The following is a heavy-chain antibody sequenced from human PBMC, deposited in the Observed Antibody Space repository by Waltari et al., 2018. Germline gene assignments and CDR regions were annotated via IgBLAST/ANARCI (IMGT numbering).Heavy chain of an antibody. J-gene: IGHJ5*02. Sequence: QLQLQESGPGLLRPSETLSLTCTAAAGSISSTTDSWGWIRQPPGKGLEWIGSIHHTGSIYYTPSLKTRVTISADTSRQHLSLKLRSVTAADTALYYCARSVAARRINWFDPWGQGTLVTVSS. D-gene: IGHD6-6*01. CDR1: AGSISSTTDS. CDR3: ARSVAARRINWFDP. CDR2: IHHTGSI. V-gene: IGHV4-39*02.